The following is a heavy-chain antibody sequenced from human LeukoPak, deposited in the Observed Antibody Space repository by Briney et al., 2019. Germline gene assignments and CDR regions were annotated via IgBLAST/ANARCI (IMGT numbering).Heavy chain of an antibody. CDR1: GCSISSSSYY. D-gene: IGHD5-12*01. CDR2: IYYSGST. V-gene: IGHV4-39*01. Sequence: SETLSLTCTVSGCSISSSSYYWGWIRQPPGKGLEWVGSIYYSGSTYYNPSLKSRVTISVDTSKNQFSLKLSSVTAADTAVYYCARSDSGYDLAAFDYWGQGTLVTVSS. CDR3: ARSDSGYDLAAFDY. J-gene: IGHJ4*02.